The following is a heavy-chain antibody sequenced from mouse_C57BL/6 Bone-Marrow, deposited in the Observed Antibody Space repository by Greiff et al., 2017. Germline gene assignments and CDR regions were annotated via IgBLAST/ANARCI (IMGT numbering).Heavy chain of an antibody. CDR2: IDPSDSET. CDR1: GYTFTSYW. J-gene: IGHJ2*01. D-gene: IGHD3-3*01. V-gene: IGHV1-52*01. Sequence: QVQLQQPGAELVRPGSSVKLSCKASGYTFTSYWMHWVKQRPIQGLEWIGNIDPSDSETHYNQKFKDKATLTVDKSSSTAYMQLSSLTSEDSAVYYCAKRAGTKGYFDYWGQGTTLTVSS. CDR3: AKRAGTKGYFDY.